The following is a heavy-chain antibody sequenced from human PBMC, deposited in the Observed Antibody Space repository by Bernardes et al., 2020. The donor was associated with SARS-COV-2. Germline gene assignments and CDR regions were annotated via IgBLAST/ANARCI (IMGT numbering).Heavy chain of an antibody. CDR3: ARAMGAVQRTHFDF. Sequence: SETLSLTCTVSGGSIHNHYWSWIRQPPGKGLEWIGLLHYGGNTYYNPSLESRLTISVDRSRNQFSLRLTSVTAADTAVYYCARAMGAVQRTHFDFWGQGTLVAVSS. CDR1: GGSIHNHY. D-gene: IGHD1-26*01. V-gene: IGHV4-59*11. J-gene: IGHJ4*02. CDR2: LHYGGNT.